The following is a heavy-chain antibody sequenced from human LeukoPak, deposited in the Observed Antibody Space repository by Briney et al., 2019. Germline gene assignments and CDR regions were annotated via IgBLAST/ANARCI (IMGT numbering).Heavy chain of an antibody. J-gene: IGHJ3*02. CDR2: IYYSGST. CDR1: GGSISSYY. Sequence: SETLSLTCTVSGGSISSYYWSWIRQPPGKGLEWIGYIYYSGSTNYNPSLKSRVTISVDTSKNQFSLKLRSFNAADTAVYYCARDWSDAAFDMWGQGTMVTVSS. CDR3: ARDWSDAAFDM. D-gene: IGHD3-3*01. V-gene: IGHV4-59*12.